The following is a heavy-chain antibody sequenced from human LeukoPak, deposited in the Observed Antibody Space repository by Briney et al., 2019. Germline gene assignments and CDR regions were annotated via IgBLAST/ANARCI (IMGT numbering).Heavy chain of an antibody. D-gene: IGHD3-10*01. CDR2: ISYDGSNK. V-gene: IGHV3-30*04. Sequence: GGSLRLSCAASGFTFSSYAMHWVRQAPGKGLEWVAVISYDGSNKYYADSVKGRFTISRDNSKNTLYLQMNSLRAEDTAVYYCAKDYGDYYGSGGHDYWGQGTLVTVSS. CDR1: GFTFSSYA. J-gene: IGHJ4*02. CDR3: AKDYGDYYGSGGHDY.